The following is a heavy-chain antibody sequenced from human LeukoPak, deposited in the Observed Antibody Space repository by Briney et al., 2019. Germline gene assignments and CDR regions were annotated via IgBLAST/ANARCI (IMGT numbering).Heavy chain of an antibody. J-gene: IGHJ6*03. Sequence: PSGTLSLTCAVSGGSISSSNWWNWVRQPPGKGLEWIGEIYHSGSTNYNPSLKSRATISVDTSKNQFSLKLTSVTAAATAVYYCTRAASSGPLFTYHMDVWGKGTTVTVSS. D-gene: IGHD3-22*01. CDR3: TRAASSGPLFTYHMDV. V-gene: IGHV4-4*02. CDR1: GGSISSSNW. CDR2: IYHSGST.